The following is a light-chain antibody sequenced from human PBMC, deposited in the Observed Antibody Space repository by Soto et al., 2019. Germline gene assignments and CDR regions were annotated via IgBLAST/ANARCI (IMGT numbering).Light chain of an antibody. CDR1: SSDVGGYNN. CDR2: DVS. Sequence: SALTQPASVSGSPGQSIAISCTGTSSDVGGYNNVSWYQQHPGKAPKLMIYDVSGRPSGVSDRFSGSKSGNTASLTISGLQAEDEADYYCSSSTSRSSVVFGGGTKVTVL. V-gene: IGLV2-14*03. CDR3: SSSTSRSSVV. J-gene: IGLJ2*01.